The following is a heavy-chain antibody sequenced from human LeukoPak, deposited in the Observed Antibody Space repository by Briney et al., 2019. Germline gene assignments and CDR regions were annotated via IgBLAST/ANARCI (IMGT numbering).Heavy chain of an antibody. CDR1: GYTFTSHD. CDR3: ARGRAKYCSSTSCYFLQN. Sequence: GASVKVSFKASGYTFTSHDINWVRQATGQGLEWMGWMNPNSGNTGYAQKFQGRVTMTMNTSISTAYMELSSLRSDDTAVYYCARGRAKYCSSTSCYFLQNWGQGTLVTVSS. J-gene: IGHJ1*01. CDR2: MNPNSGNT. D-gene: IGHD2-2*01. V-gene: IGHV1-8*01.